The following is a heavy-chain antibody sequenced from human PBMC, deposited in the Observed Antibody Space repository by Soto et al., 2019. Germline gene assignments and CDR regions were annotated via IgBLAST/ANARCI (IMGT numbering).Heavy chain of an antibody. V-gene: IGHV3-11*06. CDR3: ARSGDNYNRLDY. CDR1: GFTFSDYY. Sequence: GWSLRLSCEGSGFTFSDYYISWIRQAPGKGLEWISYSSNSGTFSRYADSVKGRFSISRDNTKNLLYLQMNSLRAEDTAVYYCARSGDNYNRLDYWGQGTPVSDSS. D-gene: IGHD2-21*02. J-gene: IGHJ4*02. CDR2: SSNSGTFS.